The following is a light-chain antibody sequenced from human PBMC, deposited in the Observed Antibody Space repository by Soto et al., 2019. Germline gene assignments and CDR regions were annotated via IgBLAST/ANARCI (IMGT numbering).Light chain of an antibody. CDR1: QDISTY. J-gene: IGKJ2*01. Sequence: DIQMTQSPSSVSATVGDRVTITCRASQDISTYLAWYQQIPGKAPKLLISAVSSLQSGVPSRFSGSGSGTDFTLTISSLQPEDFATYYCQQGNTFPPTFGQGTKVEIK. CDR3: QQGNTFPPT. CDR2: AVS. V-gene: IGKV1-12*01.